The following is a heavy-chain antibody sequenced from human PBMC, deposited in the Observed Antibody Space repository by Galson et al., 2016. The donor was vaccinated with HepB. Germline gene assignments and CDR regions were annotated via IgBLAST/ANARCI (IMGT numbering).Heavy chain of an antibody. CDR2: IYSGGST. V-gene: IGHV3-53*01. Sequence: LRLSCAASGFTVSNNYMSWVRQAPGKGLEWVSVIYSGGSTYYADSVKGRFTISRDNSKNTLYLQKNSLRAEDTAVYYCARDPMATRYYYYGMDVWGQGTTVTVSS. J-gene: IGHJ6*02. CDR3: ARDPMATRYYYYGMDV. D-gene: IGHD5-24*01. CDR1: GFTVSNNY.